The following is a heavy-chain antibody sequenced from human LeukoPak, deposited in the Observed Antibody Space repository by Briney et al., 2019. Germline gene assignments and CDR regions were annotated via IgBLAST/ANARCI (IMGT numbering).Heavy chain of an antibody. Sequence: GASVKVSCKASGYTFTSYGISWVRQAPGQGLEWMGWISAYNGNTNYAQKLQGRVTMTRDTSTSTVYMELSSLRSEDTAVYYCARESGDFDYWGQGTLVTVSS. CDR2: ISAYNGNT. D-gene: IGHD1-14*01. J-gene: IGHJ4*02. CDR1: GYTFTSYG. CDR3: ARESGDFDY. V-gene: IGHV1-18*01.